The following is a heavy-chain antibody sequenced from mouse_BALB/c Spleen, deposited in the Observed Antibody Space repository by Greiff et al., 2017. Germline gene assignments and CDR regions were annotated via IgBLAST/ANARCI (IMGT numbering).Heavy chain of an antibody. V-gene: IGHV5-6-3*01. Sequence: EVMLVESGGGLVQPGGSLKLSCAASGFTFSSYGMSWVRQTPDKRLELVATISSNGGSTYYPDSVKGRFTISRDNAKNTLYLQMSSLKSEDTAMYYCARSLYYDYDAHYWGQGTTLTVSS. CDR3: ARSLYYDYDAHY. CDR2: ISSNGGST. CDR1: GFTFSSYG. J-gene: IGHJ2*01. D-gene: IGHD2-4*01.